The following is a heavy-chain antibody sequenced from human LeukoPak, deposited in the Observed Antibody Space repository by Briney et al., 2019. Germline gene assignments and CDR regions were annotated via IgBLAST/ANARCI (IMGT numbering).Heavy chain of an antibody. V-gene: IGHV1-2*06. CDR1: GYTFTGYY. D-gene: IGHD6-19*01. Sequence: GASVKVSCKASGYTFTGYYMHWVRQAPGQGLEWMGRINPNSGGTNYAQKFQGRVTMTRDTSISTAYMELSRLRSDDTAVYYCARELLLSIAVAGTVWFDPWGQGPLVTVSS. CDR2: INPNSGGT. CDR3: ARELLLSIAVAGTVWFDP. J-gene: IGHJ5*02.